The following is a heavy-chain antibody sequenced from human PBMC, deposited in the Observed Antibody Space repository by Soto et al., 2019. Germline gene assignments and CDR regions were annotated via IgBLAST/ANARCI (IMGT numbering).Heavy chain of an antibody. J-gene: IGHJ3*02. Sequence: ASVKVSCKASGGTFSSYAISWVRQAPGQGLEWMGGIIPIFGTANYAQKFQGRVTITADESTSTAYMELSSLRSEDTAVYYCARDHGSFWAFDIWGQGTMVTVSS. CDR2: IIPIFGTA. D-gene: IGHD1-26*01. CDR3: ARDHGSFWAFDI. CDR1: GGTFSSYA. V-gene: IGHV1-69*13.